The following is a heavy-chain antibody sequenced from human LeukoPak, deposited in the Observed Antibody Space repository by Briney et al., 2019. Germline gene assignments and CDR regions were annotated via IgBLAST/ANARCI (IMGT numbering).Heavy chain of an antibody. CDR1: GGTFSSYA. CDR3: ARGTVGWNGNWFDP. V-gene: IGHV1-69*05. J-gene: IGHJ5*02. CDR2: IIPIFGTA. D-gene: IGHD1-1*01. Sequence: SVKVSCKASGGTFSSYAISWVRQAPGQGLEWMGGIIPIFGTANYAQKFQGRVTITTDESTSTAYMELSSLRSEDTAVYYCARGTVGWNGNWFDPWDQGTLVTVSS.